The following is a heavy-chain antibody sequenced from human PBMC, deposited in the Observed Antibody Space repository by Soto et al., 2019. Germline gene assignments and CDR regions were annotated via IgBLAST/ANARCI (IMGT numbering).Heavy chain of an antibody. CDR1: GGSISSYY. J-gene: IGHJ6*01. D-gene: IGHD6-6*01. CDR2: IYYSGST. V-gene: IGHV4-59*01. CDR3: ARDLRSSFPRASYHYGMDV. Sequence: PSETLCVTCTFSGGSISSYYWNWIRQPPGRGLDWIGYIYYSGSTNYNPSLKSRVTISVDTSKNQFSLKLSSVTVADTAVYYCARDLRSSFPRASYHYGMDVWGHGTPVTVSS.